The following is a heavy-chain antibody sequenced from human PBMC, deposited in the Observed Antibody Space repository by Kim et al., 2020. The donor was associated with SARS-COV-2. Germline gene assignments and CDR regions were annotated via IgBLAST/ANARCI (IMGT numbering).Heavy chain of an antibody. V-gene: IGHV5-51*01. Sequence: YSPSFQGQVTISAAKSISTAYLQWSSLKASDTAMYYCARPRVGATSAFDIWGQGTMVTVSS. D-gene: IGHD1-26*01. J-gene: IGHJ3*02. CDR3: ARPRVGATSAFDI.